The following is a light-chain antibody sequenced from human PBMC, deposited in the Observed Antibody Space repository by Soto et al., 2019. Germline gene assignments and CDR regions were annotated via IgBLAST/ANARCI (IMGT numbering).Light chain of an antibody. V-gene: IGLV2-14*01. Sequence: QSALTQPASVSASPGQSIAISCSGTSSDVGAYDYVSWYQHHPGKAPKLIIYEVTYRPSGVSNRFSASKSGNTASLTISGRQAEDEADYYCSSYTRSSTYVFGTGTKLTVL. CDR1: SSDVGAYDY. J-gene: IGLJ1*01. CDR2: EVT. CDR3: SSYTRSSTYV.